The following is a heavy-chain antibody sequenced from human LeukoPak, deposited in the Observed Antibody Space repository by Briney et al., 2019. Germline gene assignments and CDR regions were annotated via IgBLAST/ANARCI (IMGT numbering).Heavy chain of an antibody. J-gene: IGHJ3*02. CDR1: GYTFTSYG. D-gene: IGHD3-22*01. CDR3: ARAPWSDEHSRLGVGLDI. CDR2: ISAYNGNT. V-gene: IGHV1-18*01. Sequence: ASVKVSCKASGYTFTSYGISWVRQAPGQGLEWMGWISAYNGNTNYAQKFQGRVTMTRDMSTSTVFMDLSSLRPDDTAVYYCARAPWSDEHSRLGVGLDIWGLGTMVTVSS.